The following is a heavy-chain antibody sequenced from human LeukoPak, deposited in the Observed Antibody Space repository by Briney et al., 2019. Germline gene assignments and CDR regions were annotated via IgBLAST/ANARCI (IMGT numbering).Heavy chain of an antibody. Sequence: GGSLRLSCVASGFTYSHNGMHWVRQAPGKGLEWVAFIQYDGNTIFYADSVKGRFTISRDNSKNTLYLQMNSLRTDDTAVFYCARAPTIVGYTSRELGRWYFDLWGRGTLVTVSS. CDR1: GFTYSHNG. CDR3: ARAPTIVGYTSRELGRWYFDL. CDR2: IQYDGNTI. V-gene: IGHV3-30*02. J-gene: IGHJ2*01. D-gene: IGHD6-13*01.